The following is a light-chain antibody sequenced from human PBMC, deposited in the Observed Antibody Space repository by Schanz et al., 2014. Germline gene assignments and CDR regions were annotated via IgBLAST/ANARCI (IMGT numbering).Light chain of an antibody. CDR3: QQYNNWPPF. Sequence: EIVLTQSPATLSLSPGERATLSCRASQSVSSFLAWYQQKPGQAPRLLIYDASNRATGIPARFSGSGSGTDFTLTISGLEPEDFAVYSCQQYNNWPPFFGGGTKVEIK. V-gene: IGKV3-11*01. J-gene: IGKJ4*01. CDR1: QSVSSF. CDR2: DAS.